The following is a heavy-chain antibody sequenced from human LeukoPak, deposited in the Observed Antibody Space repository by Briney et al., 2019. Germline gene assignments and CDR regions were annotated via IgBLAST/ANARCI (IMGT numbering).Heavy chain of an antibody. CDR3: ARSIRQVGYYGMDV. CDR1: GGSISSSNW. D-gene: IGHD1-26*01. J-gene: IGHJ6*04. V-gene: IGHV4-4*02. CDR2: IYHSGST. Sequence: SGTLSLTCAVSGGSISSSNWWSWVRQPPGKGLEWIGEIYHSGSTNYNPSLKSRFTISVDKSKNQFSLKLSSVPAADTAVYYGARSIRQVGYYGMDVWVKGTTATVRS.